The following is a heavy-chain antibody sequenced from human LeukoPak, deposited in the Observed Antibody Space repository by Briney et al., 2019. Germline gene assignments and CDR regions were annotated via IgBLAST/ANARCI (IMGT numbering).Heavy chain of an antibody. D-gene: IGHD6-13*01. V-gene: IGHV4-59*01. CDR2: VYYSGTT. CDR3: ARGVYIAAAQYGY. CDR1: GGSISSYY. J-gene: IGHJ4*02. Sequence: PSETLSLTCTVSGGSISSYYWSWIRQPPGKGLEWIGYVYYSGTTNYNPSLKSRVTISVDTSKNQFSLKLSSVTAADTAVYYCARGVYIAAAQYGYWGQGTLVTISS.